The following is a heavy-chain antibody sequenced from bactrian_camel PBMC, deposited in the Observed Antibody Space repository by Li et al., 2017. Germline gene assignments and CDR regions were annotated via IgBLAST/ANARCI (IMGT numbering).Heavy chain of an antibody. V-gene: IGHV3S40*01. D-gene: IGHD2*01. CDR2: FWIEGGSV. CDR3: KTYGPTWCATGS. CDR1: GYTFNTY. J-gene: IGHJ6*01. Sequence: VQLVESGGGSAQAGGSLRLSCAVSGYTFNTYSWFRQAPGKEREGVAAFWIEGGSVYYADSVKGRFTVSTDNPEDTVYLQMDNLKPEDTAMYSCKTYGPTWCATGSWGRGTQVTVS.